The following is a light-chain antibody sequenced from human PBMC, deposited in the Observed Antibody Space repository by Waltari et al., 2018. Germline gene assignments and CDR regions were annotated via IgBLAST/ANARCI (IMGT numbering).Light chain of an antibody. V-gene: IGKV3-20*01. J-gene: IGKJ1*01. Sequence: EIVLTQSPGTLSLSPGERATLSCRASQSVGRSLAWYQQKPGQAPRLLIYGASSRATGIPDRFRGSGSGTDFSLTISRLEPEDCAVYYCQHYVRLPATFGQGTKVEIK. CDR2: GAS. CDR1: QSVGRS. CDR3: QHYVRLPAT.